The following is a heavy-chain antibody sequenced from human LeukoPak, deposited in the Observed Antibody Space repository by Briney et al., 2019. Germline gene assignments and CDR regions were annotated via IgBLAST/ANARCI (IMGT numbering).Heavy chain of an antibody. D-gene: IGHD5-24*01. CDR1: GFTFSTYS. J-gene: IGHJ4*02. CDR2: ISSGSSYI. Sequence: GGSLRLSCAASGFTFSTYSMDWVRQAPGQGLEWVASISSGSSYIYYADSVKGRFTISRDNAKNSLYQQMNSLRAEDTAVYYCVRSMATITFSFDYWGQGTLVTVSS. V-gene: IGHV3-21*01. CDR3: VRSMATITFSFDY.